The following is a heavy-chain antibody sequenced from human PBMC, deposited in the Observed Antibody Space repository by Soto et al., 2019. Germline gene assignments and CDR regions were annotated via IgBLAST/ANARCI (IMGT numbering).Heavy chain of an antibody. CDR1: GGSVNSGLYY. V-gene: IGHV4-61*01. D-gene: IGHD3-22*01. J-gene: IGHJ4*02. CDR3: AREYTYFESSGYYRQFDS. CDR2: IYYSGSA. Sequence: TSETLSLTCTVSGGSVNSGLYYWTWLRQTPGKGLDWIGRIYYSGSADYKSSLKSRLTISLDASKNQFSLRLESVTAADTAIYYCAREYTYFESSGYYRQFDSWGPRTLVTVSS.